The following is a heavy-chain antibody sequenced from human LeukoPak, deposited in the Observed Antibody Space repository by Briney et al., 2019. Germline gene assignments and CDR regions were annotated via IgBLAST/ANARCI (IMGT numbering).Heavy chain of an antibody. CDR1: GFTFSSYA. Sequence: GGSLRLSCAASGFTFSSYAMSWVRQAPGKGLEWVSSISSSSSYIYYADSVKGRFTISRDNAKNSLYLQMNSLRAEDTAVYYCARDGYCSSTSCYIHYYYYGMDVWGQGTTVTVSS. J-gene: IGHJ6*02. CDR3: ARDGYCSSTSCYIHYYYYGMDV. CDR2: ISSSSSYI. V-gene: IGHV3-21*01. D-gene: IGHD2-2*03.